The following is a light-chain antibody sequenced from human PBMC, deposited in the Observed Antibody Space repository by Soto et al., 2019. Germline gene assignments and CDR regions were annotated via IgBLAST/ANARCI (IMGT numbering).Light chain of an antibody. J-gene: IGKJ1*01. Sequence: EIVMTQSPATLSLSPGERATLSCRASQSVGNSLAWYQLKPGQPPRLLIFDTYSGATGTPARFRGSGSGTDFTLTISSLQSEDFAVYYCQQYGSSGTFGQGTKVDIK. CDR1: QSVGNS. CDR2: DTY. CDR3: QQYGSSGT. V-gene: IGKV3-15*01.